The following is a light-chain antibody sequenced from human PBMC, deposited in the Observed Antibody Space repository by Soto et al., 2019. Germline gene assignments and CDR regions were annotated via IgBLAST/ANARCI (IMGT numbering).Light chain of an antibody. V-gene: IGKV3-20*01. J-gene: IGKJ2*01. CDR1: QSVTSSY. CDR2: GAS. CDR3: QQYGSSPQT. Sequence: EIVLTQSPGTLSLSPGERATLSCRASQSVTSSYLAWYQQKPGQAPRLLIYGASIRATGIPDRFSGSGSGTDFTLTISRLEPEDIAVYYCQQYGSSPQTFGQGTKLEIK.